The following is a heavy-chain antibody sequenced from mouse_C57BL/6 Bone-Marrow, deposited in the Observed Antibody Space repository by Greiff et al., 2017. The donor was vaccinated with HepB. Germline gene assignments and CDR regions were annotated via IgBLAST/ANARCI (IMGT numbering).Heavy chain of an antibody. CDR1: GYTFTSYW. V-gene: IGHV1-5*01. J-gene: IGHJ4*01. CDR3: TSSSYGYYAMDY. D-gene: IGHD1-1*01. Sequence: EVQLQQSGTVLARPGASVKMSCKTSGYTFTSYWMHWVKQRPGQGLEWIGAIYPGNSDTSYNQKFKGKAKLTAVTSASTAYMELSSLTNEDSAVYYCTSSSYGYYAMDYWGQGTSVTVSS. CDR2: IYPGNSDT.